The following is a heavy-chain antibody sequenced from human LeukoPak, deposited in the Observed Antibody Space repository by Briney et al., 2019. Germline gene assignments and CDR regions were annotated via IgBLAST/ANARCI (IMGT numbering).Heavy chain of an antibody. CDR1: GFTFSSYS. Sequence: GGSLRLSCAASGFTFSSYSMNWVRQAPGKGLEWVSSVSSSSSYIYYADSVKGRFTISRDNAKNSLYLQMNSLRAEDTVLYYCASTVVRGVIIPHHYWGQGTLVTVSS. CDR3: ASTVVRGVIIPHHY. V-gene: IGHV3-21*01. D-gene: IGHD3-10*01. J-gene: IGHJ4*02. CDR2: VSSSSSYI.